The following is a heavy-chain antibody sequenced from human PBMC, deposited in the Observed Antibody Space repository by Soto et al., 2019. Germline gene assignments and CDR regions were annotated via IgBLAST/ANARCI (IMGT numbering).Heavy chain of an antibody. D-gene: IGHD2-2*02. CDR1: GFNYSDYD. CDR2: IGGRDGST. CDR3: AKEGCTGANCYSNW. Sequence: PCGSLRLSWAACGFNYSDYDVSWFPPAPGKGLECVSTIGGRDGSTFYADSVKGRFTISRDKSKNTLFLQVNSLRAEDTAVYYCAKEGCTGANCYSNWWGQGTLVAACS. V-gene: IGHV3-23*01. J-gene: IGHJ4*02.